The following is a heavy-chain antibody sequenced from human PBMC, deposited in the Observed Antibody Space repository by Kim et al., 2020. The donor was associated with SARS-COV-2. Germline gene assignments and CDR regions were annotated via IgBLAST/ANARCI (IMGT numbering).Heavy chain of an antibody. D-gene: IGHD1-26*01. CDR2: RGGST. V-gene: IGHV3-23*01. Sequence: RGGSTYYADSVKGRFTISRDNSKNTLYLQMNSLRAEDTAVYYCAKTGRDYWGQGTLVTVSS. J-gene: IGHJ4*02. CDR3: AKTGRDY.